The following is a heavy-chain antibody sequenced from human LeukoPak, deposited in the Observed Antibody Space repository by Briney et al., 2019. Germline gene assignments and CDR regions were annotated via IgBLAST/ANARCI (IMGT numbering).Heavy chain of an antibody. Sequence: ASVTVSFKASGYTFTNYYMHWVRQAPGQGLDWMGLINPSVGSTSYAQKFQGRVTMTRDTSTSTVYMELSSLRSEDTAVYYCARDRAHYDSSGYYDYWGQGTLVTVSS. D-gene: IGHD3-22*01. CDR3: ARDRAHYDSSGYYDY. J-gene: IGHJ4*02. V-gene: IGHV1-46*01. CDR2: INPSVGST. CDR1: GYTFTNYY.